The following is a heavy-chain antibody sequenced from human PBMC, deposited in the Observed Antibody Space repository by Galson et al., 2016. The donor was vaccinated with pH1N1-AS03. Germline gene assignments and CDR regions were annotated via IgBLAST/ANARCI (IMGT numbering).Heavy chain of an antibody. CDR2: IYWNEDK. Sequence: PALVKPTQTLTLTCTVTGFSLTTMREGVGWIRQPPGKALEWLALIYWNEDKRFSQSLKNRLTITKDTSKNKVVLTMTNMDPADTGTYYCAHSRVAVEASGAFDVWGQGTTVTVSS. J-gene: IGHJ3*01. D-gene: IGHD6-19*01. CDR1: GFSLTTMREG. CDR3: AHSRVAVEASGAFDV. V-gene: IGHV2-5*01.